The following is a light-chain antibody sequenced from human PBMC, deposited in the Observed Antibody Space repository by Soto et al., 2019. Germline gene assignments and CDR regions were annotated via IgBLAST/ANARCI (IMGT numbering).Light chain of an antibody. CDR3: QPYSNWPPFT. J-gene: IGKJ5*01. Sequence: MTQLPAAVSVSPGERVTLSFRTSHSVNSHVAWYQQKPGQAPRLLLYGASTRATGIPARFSGSGSGTEFTLTITGLQSEDFAVYYCQPYSNWPPFTSGQRTR. CDR2: GAS. CDR1: HSVNSH. V-gene: IGKV3-15*01.